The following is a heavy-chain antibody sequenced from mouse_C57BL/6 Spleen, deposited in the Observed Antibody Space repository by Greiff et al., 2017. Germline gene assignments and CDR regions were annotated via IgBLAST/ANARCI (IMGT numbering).Heavy chain of an antibody. Sequence: QVQLQQSGAELVRPGTSVKVSCKASGYAFTNYLIEWVKQRPGQGLEWIGVINPGSGGTNYNEKFKGKATLTADKSSSTAYMQLSSLTSEDSAVYFWARRGITTVVATDYAMDYWGQGTSVTVSS. V-gene: IGHV1-54*01. CDR1: GYAFTNYL. D-gene: IGHD1-1*01. CDR2: INPGSGGT. J-gene: IGHJ4*01. CDR3: ARRGITTVVATDYAMDY.